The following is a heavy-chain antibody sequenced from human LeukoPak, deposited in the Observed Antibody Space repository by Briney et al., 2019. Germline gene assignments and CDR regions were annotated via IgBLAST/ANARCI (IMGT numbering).Heavy chain of an antibody. CDR1: GDSISSSNYY. CDR2: IYYSGST. CDR3: ARLGRITMVRGVPYYYYMDV. V-gene: IGHV4-39*07. J-gene: IGHJ6*03. Sequence: SETLSLTCSVSGDSISSSNYYWGWIRQSPGKGLEWIGSIYYSGSTYYNPSLKSRVTISVDTSKKQFSLKLSSVTAADTAVYYCARLGRITMVRGVPYYYYMDVWGKGTTVTVSS. D-gene: IGHD3-10*01.